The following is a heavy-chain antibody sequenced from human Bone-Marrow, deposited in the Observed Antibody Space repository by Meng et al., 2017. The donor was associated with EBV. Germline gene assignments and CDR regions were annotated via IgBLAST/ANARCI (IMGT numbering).Heavy chain of an antibody. CDR3: ARAVQGVINWFDP. CDR1: GGSISSYY. V-gene: IGHV4-59*01. J-gene: IGHJ5*02. D-gene: IGHD3-10*01. CDR2: IYYSGST. Sequence: QVQLQESGPGLVKPSETLSLTCTVSGGSISSYYWSWIRQPPGKGLEWIGYIYYSGSTNYNPSLKSRVTISVDTSKNQFSLKLSSVTAADTAVYYCARAVQGVINWFDPWGQGTLVTVSS.